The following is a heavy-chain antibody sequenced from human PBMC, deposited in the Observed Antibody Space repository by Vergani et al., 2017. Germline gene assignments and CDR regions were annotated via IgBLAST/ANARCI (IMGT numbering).Heavy chain of an antibody. J-gene: IGHJ4*02. CDR2: INPIFGTT. V-gene: IGHV1-69*06. D-gene: IGHD3-22*01. CDR3: ARDSAYYYDSSGPDY. Sequence: QVQLVQSGTEVKKPESSVKVSCKASGGTFSSYGISWVRQAPGQGLEWMGGINPIFGTTNYAQKLQGRVTMTTDTSTSTAYMELRSLRSDDTAVYYCARDSAYYYDSSGPDYWGQGTLLTVSS. CDR1: GGTFSSYG.